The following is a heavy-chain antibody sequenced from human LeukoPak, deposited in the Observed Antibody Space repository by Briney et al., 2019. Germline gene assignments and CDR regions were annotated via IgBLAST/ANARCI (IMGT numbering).Heavy chain of an antibody. CDR1: GASISNHY. V-gene: IGHV4-4*07. Sequence: SETLSLTCTVSGASISNHYWSWIRQPAGKGLEWIGRIYTSGNTYYNPSLKSRVTISVDTSKNQFSLKLSSVTAADTAMYYCAREVGGSYYGPTDHWGQGTLVTVST. J-gene: IGHJ4*02. D-gene: IGHD3-10*01. CDR3: AREVGGSYYGPTDH. CDR2: IYTSGNT.